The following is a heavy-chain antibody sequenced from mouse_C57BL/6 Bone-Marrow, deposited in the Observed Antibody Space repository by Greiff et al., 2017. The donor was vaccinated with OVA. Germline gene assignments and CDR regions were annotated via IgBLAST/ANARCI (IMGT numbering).Heavy chain of an antibody. CDR1: GYTFTSYG. J-gene: IGHJ1*03. CDR3: ARDYYDSSYHWYFDV. D-gene: IGHD1-1*01. Sequence: QVQLKESGAELARPGASVKLSCKASGYTFTSYGISWVKQRTGQGLEWIGEIYPRSGNTYYNEKFKGKATLTADKSSSTAYMELRSLTSEDSAVYFCARDYYDSSYHWYFDVWGTGTTVTVSS. V-gene: IGHV1-81*01. CDR2: IYPRSGNT.